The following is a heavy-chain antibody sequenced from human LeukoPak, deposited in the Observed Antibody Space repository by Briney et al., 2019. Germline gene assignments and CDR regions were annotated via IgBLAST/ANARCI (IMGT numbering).Heavy chain of an antibody. CDR1: GYSFTNSW. Sequence: GESLKISCKGSGYSFTNSWIGWVRQMPGKGLEWMGILYPDDSDTRYNPSFQGQVTISADKSISIAYLQWSSLKASDTAMYYCARQAPLAYFDYWGQGTLVTVSS. J-gene: IGHJ4*02. V-gene: IGHV5-51*01. CDR3: ARQAPLAYFDY. CDR2: LYPDDSDT.